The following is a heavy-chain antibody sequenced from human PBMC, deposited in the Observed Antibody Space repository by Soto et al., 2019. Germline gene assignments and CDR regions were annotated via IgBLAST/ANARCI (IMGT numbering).Heavy chain of an antibody. V-gene: IGHV1-18*01. Sequence: ASVTVSCKASGYTFTRYGITWVRQAPGQGLEWMGWLSAYHGKTNDAQKLQGRVTMTTDTTTSTAYKELRSIRSDDTAVHYRARELPSGWYGQFDYWGQGALVTVSS. D-gene: IGHD6-19*01. CDR2: LSAYHGKT. J-gene: IGHJ4*02. CDR1: GYTFTRYG. CDR3: ARELPSGWYGQFDY.